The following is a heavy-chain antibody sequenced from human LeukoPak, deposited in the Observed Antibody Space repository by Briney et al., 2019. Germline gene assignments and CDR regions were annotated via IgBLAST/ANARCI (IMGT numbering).Heavy chain of an antibody. CDR3: ARSGTWRFDY. CDR2: INHGGST. J-gene: IGHJ4*02. Sequence: PSETLSLTCTVYGGSFSGYYWSWIRQPPGKGLEWIGEINHGGSTNYNPSLKSRVTISVDTSKNQFSLKLSSVTAADTAAYYCARSGTWRFDYWGQGTLVTVSS. V-gene: IGHV4-34*01. D-gene: IGHD1/OR15-1a*01. CDR1: GGSFSGYY.